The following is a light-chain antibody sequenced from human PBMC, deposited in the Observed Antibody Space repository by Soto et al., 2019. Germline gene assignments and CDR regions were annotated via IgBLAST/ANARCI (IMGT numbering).Light chain of an antibody. V-gene: IGKV3D-15*01. Sequence: EVGLTHSACTVSLYTEERASLSCRAIQSVSSSYLDWYQQKPGQAPKLLIYGASSRATGIPDRFSGSWSGTEVTVTIRSLQSEDFAVYYCHQDNNWPPITFGPGTKVDIK. CDR3: HQDNNWPPIT. CDR2: GAS. CDR1: QSVSSSY. J-gene: IGKJ3*01.